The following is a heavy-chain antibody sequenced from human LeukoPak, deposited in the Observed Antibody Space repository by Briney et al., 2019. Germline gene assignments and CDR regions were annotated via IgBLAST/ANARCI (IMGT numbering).Heavy chain of an antibody. V-gene: IGHV3-48*03. CDR1: GFTFSSYE. CDR2: ISSSGSTI. J-gene: IGHJ4*02. CDR3: AKDGPAYYYDSSGYYCDY. D-gene: IGHD3-22*01. Sequence: GGSLRLSCAASGFTFSSYEMNWVRQAPGTGLEWVSYISSSGSTIYYADSVKGRFTISRDNSKNTLYLQMNSLRAEDTAVYYCAKDGPAYYYDSSGYYCDYWGQGTLVTVSS.